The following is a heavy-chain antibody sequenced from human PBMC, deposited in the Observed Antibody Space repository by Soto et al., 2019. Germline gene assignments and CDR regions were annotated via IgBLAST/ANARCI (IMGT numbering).Heavy chain of an antibody. CDR3: ARSDY. Sequence: EVQLVESGGGLVQPGRSLRLYCAASGFTFDDYAMHWVRQAPGKGLEWVSGISWNSGSIGYADSVKGRFTISRDNAKNSLYLQMNSLRAEDTALYYCARSDYWGQGTLVTVSS. CDR2: ISWNSGSI. CDR1: GFTFDDYA. V-gene: IGHV3-9*01. J-gene: IGHJ4*02.